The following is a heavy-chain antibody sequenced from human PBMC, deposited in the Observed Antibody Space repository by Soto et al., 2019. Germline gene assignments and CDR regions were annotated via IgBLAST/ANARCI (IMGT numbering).Heavy chain of an antibody. CDR3: ARDYYRMDV. CDR1: GGSISSGGYS. Sequence: SETLSLTCTVSGGSISSGGYSWTWIRQSPGKGLGWIGYTYQSGSAYYNPSLKSRGTISVDRAKNQFSLNLTSVTAADTAVYYCARDYYRMDVWGQGPTVTVYS. V-gene: IGHV4-30-2*06. J-gene: IGHJ6*02. CDR2: TYQSGSA.